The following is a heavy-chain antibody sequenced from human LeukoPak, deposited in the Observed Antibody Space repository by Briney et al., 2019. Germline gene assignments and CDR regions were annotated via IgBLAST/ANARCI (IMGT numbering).Heavy chain of an antibody. V-gene: IGHV3-23*01. Sequence: GGSLRLSCAASGFTFTSFALSWVRQAPGKGLEWVSTLSNTGGASYYADSVKGRFTISRDNSKNTLYLQMNSLRADDTAVYYCARQWETTGVYYFDYWGQGALVTVSS. CDR3: ARQWETTGVYYFDY. CDR1: GFTFTSFA. D-gene: IGHD1-14*01. J-gene: IGHJ4*02. CDR2: LSNTGGAS.